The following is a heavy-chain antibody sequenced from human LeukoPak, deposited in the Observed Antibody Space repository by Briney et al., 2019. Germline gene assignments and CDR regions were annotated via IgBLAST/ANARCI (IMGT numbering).Heavy chain of an antibody. D-gene: IGHD5-18*01. V-gene: IGHV4-59*01. CDR3: ARAEGGYSYGHYYYYGMDV. Sequence: KASETLSLTCTVSGGSISSYYWSWIRQPPGKGLEWIGYIYYSGSTNYNPSLKSRVTISVDTSKNQFSLKLSSVTAADTAVYYCARAEGGYSYGHYYYYGMDVWGKGTTVTVSS. J-gene: IGHJ6*04. CDR1: GGSISSYY. CDR2: IYYSGST.